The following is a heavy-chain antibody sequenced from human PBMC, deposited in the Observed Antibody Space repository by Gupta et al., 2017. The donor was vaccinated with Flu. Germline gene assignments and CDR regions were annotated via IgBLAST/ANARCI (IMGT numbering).Heavy chain of an antibody. CDR1: GGTFSSYA. CDR2: IIPIFGTA. V-gene: IGHV1-69*06. J-gene: IGHJ4*02. CDR3: ASTVPWGVCSGGSCYSELDY. Sequence: QVQLVQSGAEVKKPGSSVKVSCKASGGTFSSYAISWVRQAPGQGLEWMGGIIPIFGTANYAQKFQGRVTITADKSTSTAYMELSSLRSEDTAVYYCASTVPWGVCSGGSCYSELDYWGKGTLVTVSS. D-gene: IGHD2-15*01.